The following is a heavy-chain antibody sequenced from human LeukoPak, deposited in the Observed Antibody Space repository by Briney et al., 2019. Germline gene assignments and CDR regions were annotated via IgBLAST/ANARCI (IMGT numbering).Heavy chain of an antibody. J-gene: IGHJ4*02. D-gene: IGHD2-15*01. CDR2: ISYDGSNK. CDR3: AGGQGYLIEL. V-gene: IGHV3-30*03. Sequence: PGGSLRLSCAASGFTFSSYGMHWVRQAPGKGLGWVAVISYDGSNKYYADSVKGRLTISRDNAQNSLYLQINNLRAEDTAVYYCAGGQGYLIELWGQGTLVTVSS. CDR1: GFTFSSYG.